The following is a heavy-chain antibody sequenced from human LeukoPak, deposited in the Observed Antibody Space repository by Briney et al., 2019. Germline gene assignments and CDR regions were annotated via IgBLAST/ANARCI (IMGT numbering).Heavy chain of an antibody. Sequence: SETLSLTCTVSGYSISSSSYWGWIRQPPGKGLEWIGSIHHSGSTYYNVSLKSRVTISVDTSKNQFSLNLNSVTAADTAVYYCARLRSPGDFDYWGQGTLVTVSS. J-gene: IGHJ4*02. D-gene: IGHD1-26*01. CDR2: IHHSGST. V-gene: IGHV4-38-2*02. CDR3: ARLRSPGDFDY. CDR1: GYSISSSSY.